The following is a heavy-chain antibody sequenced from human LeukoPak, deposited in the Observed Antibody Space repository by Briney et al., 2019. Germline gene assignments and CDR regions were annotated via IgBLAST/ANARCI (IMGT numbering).Heavy chain of an antibody. CDR2: IKSKTDGGTT. Sequence: GGSLRLSCAASGFTFSNAWMSWVRQAPGKGLEWVGRIKSKTDGGTTDYATPVKGRFTISRDDSKNTLYLQMNSLKTEDTAVYYCTAADCSSTSCYTLDFDYWGQGTLVTVSS. D-gene: IGHD2-2*02. J-gene: IGHJ4*02. CDR3: TAADCSSTSCYTLDFDY. CDR1: GFTFSNAW. V-gene: IGHV3-15*01.